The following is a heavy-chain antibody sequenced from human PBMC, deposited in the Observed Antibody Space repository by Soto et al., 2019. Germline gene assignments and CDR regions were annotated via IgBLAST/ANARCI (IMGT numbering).Heavy chain of an antibody. CDR1: GGSFSGYY. J-gene: IGHJ4*02. D-gene: IGHD3-3*01. CDR2: INHSGST. CDR3: ARAKRYTPLTIFGVVIPKTFHY. Sequence: PSETLSLTCAVYGGSFSGYYWSWIRQPPGKGLEWIGAINHSGSTNYNPSLKSRVTISVDTSKNQFSLKLSSVTAADTAVYYCARAKRYTPLTIFGVVIPKTFHYWGQGTLVTVSS. V-gene: IGHV4-34*01.